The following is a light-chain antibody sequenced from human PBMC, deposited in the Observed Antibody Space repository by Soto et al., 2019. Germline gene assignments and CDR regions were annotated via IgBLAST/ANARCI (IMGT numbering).Light chain of an antibody. CDR2: AAS. V-gene: IGKV1-39*01. CDR3: QQSYTTPIT. Sequence: DIQMTQSPSSLSASVGDRVIITCRASQTISSHLNWYQQKPGKAPNLLVYAASSLQSGVPSRFTGSGSGTDLTITISSLKPEDCETYLGQQSYTTPITFGQGTRLEIK. CDR1: QTISSH. J-gene: IGKJ5*01.